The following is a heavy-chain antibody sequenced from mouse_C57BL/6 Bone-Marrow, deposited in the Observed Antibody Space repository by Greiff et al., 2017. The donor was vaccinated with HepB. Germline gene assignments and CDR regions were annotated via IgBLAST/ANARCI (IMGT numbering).Heavy chain of an antibody. CDR1: GYAFTNYL. Sequence: QVQLKQSGAELVRPGTSVKVSCKASGYAFTNYLIEWVKQRPGQGLEWIGVINPGSGGTYYNEKFKGKATLTADKSSSTAYMQLSSLTSEDSAVYFCARWGTAVVATLDWDFGGWGTGATVTVST. V-gene: IGHV1-54*01. J-gene: IGHJ1*03. CDR3: ARWGTAVVATLDWDFGG. CDR2: INPGSGGT. D-gene: IGHD1-1*01.